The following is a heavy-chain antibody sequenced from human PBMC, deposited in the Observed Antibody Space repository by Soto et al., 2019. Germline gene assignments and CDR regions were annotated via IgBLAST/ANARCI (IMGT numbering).Heavy chain of an antibody. CDR2: INHSGST. Sequence: SETLSLTCAVYGGSFSGYYWSWIRQPPGKGLEWIGEINHSGSTNYNPSLKSRVTISVDTSKNQFSLKLRSVTAADTAVYYCARAYPYRGYSYGYRDKKDAFDIWGQGTMVTVSS. CDR1: GGSFSGYY. J-gene: IGHJ3*02. D-gene: IGHD5-18*01. V-gene: IGHV4-34*01. CDR3: ARAYPYRGYSYGYRDKKDAFDI.